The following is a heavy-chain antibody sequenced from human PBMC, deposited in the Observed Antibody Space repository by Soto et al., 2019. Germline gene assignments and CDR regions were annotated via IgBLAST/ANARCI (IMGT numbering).Heavy chain of an antibody. V-gene: IGHV4-34*01. J-gene: IGHJ6*02. CDR1: GGSFSGYY. Sequence: PSETLSLTCAVYGGSFSGYYWSWIRQPPGKGREXIGEINHSGSTNYNPSLKSRVTISVDTSKNQFSLKLSSVTAADTAVYYCARGLGSYYDSSGYYYAFHSNYYGMDVWGQGTTVTVSS. D-gene: IGHD3-22*01. CDR3: ARGLGSYYDSSGYYYAFHSNYYGMDV. CDR2: INHSGST.